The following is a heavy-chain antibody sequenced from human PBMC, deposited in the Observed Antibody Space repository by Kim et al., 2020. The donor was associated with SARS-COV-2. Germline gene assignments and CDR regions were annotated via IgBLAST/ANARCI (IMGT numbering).Heavy chain of an antibody. D-gene: IGHD3-10*01. Sequence: SVKVSCKASGFTFTSSAVQWVRQARGQRLEWIGWIVVGSGNTNYAQKFQERVTITRDMSTSTAYMELSSLRSEDTAVYYCAADRGVRGVIDLYYYYYGMDVWGQGTTVTVSS. V-gene: IGHV1-58*01. J-gene: IGHJ6*02. CDR2: IVVGSGNT. CDR1: GFTFTSSA. CDR3: AADRGVRGVIDLYYYYYGMDV.